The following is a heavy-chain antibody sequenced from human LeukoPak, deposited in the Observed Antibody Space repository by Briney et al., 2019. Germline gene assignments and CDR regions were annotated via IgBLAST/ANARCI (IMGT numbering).Heavy chain of an antibody. V-gene: IGHV4-39*07. J-gene: IGHJ6*03. Sequence: SETLSLTCTVSGGSISSSSYYWGWIRQPPGKGLEWIGSIYYSGSTNYNPSLKSRVTISVDTSKNQFSLKLSSVTAADTAVYYCARRKTTTVAKVYYYYMDVWGKGTTVTVSS. D-gene: IGHD4-23*01. CDR3: ARRKTTTVAKVYYYYMDV. CDR2: IYYSGST. CDR1: GGSISSSSYY.